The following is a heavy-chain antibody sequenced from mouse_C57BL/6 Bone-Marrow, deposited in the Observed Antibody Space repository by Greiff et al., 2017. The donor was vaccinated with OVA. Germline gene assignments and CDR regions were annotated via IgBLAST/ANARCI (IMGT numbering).Heavy chain of an antibody. CDR3: ARQAYYGSSYYFDY. CDR2: ISSGGSYT. D-gene: IGHD1-1*01. J-gene: IGHJ2*01. CDR1: GFTFSSYG. V-gene: IGHV5-6*02. Sequence: EVMLVESGGDLVKPGGSLKLSCAASGFTFSSYGMSWVRQTPDKRLEWVATISSGGSYTYYPDSVKGRFTISRDNAKNTLYLQMSSLKSEDTAMYYCARQAYYGSSYYFDYWGQGTTLTVSS.